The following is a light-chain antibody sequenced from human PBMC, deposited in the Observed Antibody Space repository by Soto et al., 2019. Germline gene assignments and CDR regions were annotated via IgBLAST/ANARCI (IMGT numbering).Light chain of an antibody. Sequence: QSVMTQPPSVSAAPGQKVTISCSGSSSNIGGNSVSWYQQLPGTAPKLLIYDDNKRPSGIPDRFSGSKSGTSATLGITGFQTGDEADYYCGSYTSSSTDVVFGGGTKLTVL. CDR1: SSNIGGNS. CDR3: GSYTSSSTDVV. V-gene: IGLV1-51*01. J-gene: IGLJ2*01. CDR2: DDN.